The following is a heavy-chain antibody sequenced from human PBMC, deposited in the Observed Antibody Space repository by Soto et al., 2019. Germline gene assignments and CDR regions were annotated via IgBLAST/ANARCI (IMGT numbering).Heavy chain of an antibody. J-gene: IGHJ6*02. V-gene: IGHV4-61*01. CDR3: ARERGRGWPEYYYYYGMDV. D-gene: IGHD6-19*01. CDR2: IYYSGST. CDR1: GGSVSSGSYY. Sequence: SETLSLTCTVSGGSVSSGSYYWSWIRQPPGKGLEWIGYIYYSGSTNYNPSLKSRVTISVDTSKNQFSLKLSSVTAADTAVYYCARERGRGWPEYYYYYGMDVWGQGTTVTVSS.